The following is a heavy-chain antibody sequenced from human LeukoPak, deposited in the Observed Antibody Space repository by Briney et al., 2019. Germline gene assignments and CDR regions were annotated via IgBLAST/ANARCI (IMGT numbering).Heavy chain of an antibody. D-gene: IGHD6-6*01. Sequence: GGSLRLSCAASGFTFSDYYMSWIRQAPGKGLEWVANIKQDGSERYYVDSVKGRFTISRDNAKNSLYLQMNSLSAEDTALHYCARVGIAARTIWFDPWGQGTLVTVSS. CDR2: IKQDGSER. J-gene: IGHJ5*02. V-gene: IGHV3-7*01. CDR3: ARVGIAARTIWFDP. CDR1: GFTFSDYY.